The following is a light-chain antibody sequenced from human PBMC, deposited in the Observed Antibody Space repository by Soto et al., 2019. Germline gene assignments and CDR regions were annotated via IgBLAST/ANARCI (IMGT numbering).Light chain of an antibody. J-gene: IGLJ1*01. Sequence: QSVLTQPASVSGSPVQSITISCTGTSIDIGPYAYVSWYQQHPGKALKLMIYEVTNRPSGDSHRVSGSQSVTTTSLTPSRLQAEDEADYYGASDTRTTAPVFGPGTKVTVL. V-gene: IGLV2-14*01. CDR2: EVT. CDR1: SIDIGPYAY. CDR3: ASDTRTTAPV.